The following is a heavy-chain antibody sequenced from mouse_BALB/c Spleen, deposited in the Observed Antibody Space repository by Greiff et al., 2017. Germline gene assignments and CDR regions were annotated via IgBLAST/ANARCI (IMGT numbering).Heavy chain of an antibody. D-gene: IGHD2-10*01. CDR3: ARTYSYYFDY. CDR1: GYSITSDYA. Sequence: VQLKESGPGLVKPSQSLSLTCTVTGYSITSDYAWNWIRQFPGNKLEWMGYISYSGSTSYNPSLKSRISITRDTSKNQFFLQLNSVTTEDTATYYCARTYSYYFDYWGQGTTLTVSS. V-gene: IGHV3-2*02. J-gene: IGHJ2*01. CDR2: ISYSGST.